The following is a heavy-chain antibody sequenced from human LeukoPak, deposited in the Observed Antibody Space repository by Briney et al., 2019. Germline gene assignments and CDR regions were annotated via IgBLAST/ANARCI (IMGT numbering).Heavy chain of an antibody. J-gene: IGHJ4*02. CDR1: GDSVSSSTDA. Sequence: SQTLSLTCAISGDSVSSSTDAWNWIRQSPSRGLEWLERTYYRSKWYNDYAVSVESRITINPDTSKNQFSLQLNSVTPEDTAVYYCARGANRVFDYWGQGTLVTVSS. V-gene: IGHV6-1*01. D-gene: IGHD1-14*01. CDR2: TYYRSKWYN. CDR3: ARGANRVFDY.